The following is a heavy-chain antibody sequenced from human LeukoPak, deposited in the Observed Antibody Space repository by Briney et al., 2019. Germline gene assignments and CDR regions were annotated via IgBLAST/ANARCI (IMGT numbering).Heavy chain of an antibody. CDR3: ARDPYVWVPAAILHYYYGMDV. J-gene: IGHJ6*02. Sequence: SETLSLTCAVYGGSFSGYYWSWIRQPPGKGLEWIGEINHSGSTNYNPSLKSRVTISVDTSKNQFSLKLSSVTAAGTAVYYCARDPYVWVPAAILHYYYGMDVWGQGTTVTVSS. V-gene: IGHV4-34*01. D-gene: IGHD2-2*02. CDR1: GGSFSGYY. CDR2: INHSGST.